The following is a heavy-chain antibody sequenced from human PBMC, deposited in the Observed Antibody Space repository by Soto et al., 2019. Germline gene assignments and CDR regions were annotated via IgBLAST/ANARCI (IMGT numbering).Heavy chain of an antibody. D-gene: IGHD3-10*01. CDR1: GDSISSGGYS. V-gene: IGHV4-30-2*01. CDR3: AIGRAGNMGYYCDY. CDR2: IYHSGST. Sequence: PSETLSLTCAVSGDSISSGGYSWSWIRQPPGKGLEWIGYIYHSGSTYYNPSLKSRVTISVDRSKNQFSLKLSSVTAADTAVYYCAIGRAGNMGYYCDYWGQGTLVTVSS. J-gene: IGHJ4*02.